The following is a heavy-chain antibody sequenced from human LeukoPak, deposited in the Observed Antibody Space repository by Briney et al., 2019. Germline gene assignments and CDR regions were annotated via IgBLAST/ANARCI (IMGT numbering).Heavy chain of an antibody. J-gene: IGHJ3*02. CDR1: GFTFSSYE. D-gene: IGHD3-10*01. CDR3: ARGAFGARFGEHDAFDI. CDR2: IKQDGGEK. Sequence: GGSLRLSCAASGFTFSSYEMNWVRQAPGKGLEWVANIKQDGGEKYYVDSVKGRFTISRDNAKNSLYLQMNSLRAEDTAVYYCARGAFGARFGEHDAFDIWGQGTMVTVSS. V-gene: IGHV3-7*01.